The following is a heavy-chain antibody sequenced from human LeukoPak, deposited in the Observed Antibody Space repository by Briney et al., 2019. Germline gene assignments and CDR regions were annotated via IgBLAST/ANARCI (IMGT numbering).Heavy chain of an antibody. CDR1: RFTFSSYW. J-gene: IGHJ6*04. CDR3: ARDEGVTGYYGMDV. D-gene: IGHD2-21*02. Sequence: GGSLRLSCAASRFTFSSYWMSWVRQAPGKGLDRVSNIRQDGGEIYYVDPVKGRFTISKDKAKNSLYLQMNSLRAEDTAVYYCARDEGVTGYYGMDVWGKGTRVTVSP. CDR2: IRQDGGEI. V-gene: IGHV3-7*01.